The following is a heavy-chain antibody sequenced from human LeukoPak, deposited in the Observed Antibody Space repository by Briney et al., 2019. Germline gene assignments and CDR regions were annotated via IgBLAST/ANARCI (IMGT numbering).Heavy chain of an antibody. V-gene: IGHV1-2*02. CDR3: AREDDFWSGYSGWFDP. J-gene: IGHJ5*02. CDR1: GYTFTGYY. Sequence: ASVKVSCKASGYTFTGYYMHWVRQAPGQGLEWMGWINPNSGGTKYAKKFQGRVTMTRDASISTAYMELSRLRSDDTAVYHCAREDDFWSGYSGWFDPWGQGTLVTVSS. D-gene: IGHD3-3*01. CDR2: INPNSGGT.